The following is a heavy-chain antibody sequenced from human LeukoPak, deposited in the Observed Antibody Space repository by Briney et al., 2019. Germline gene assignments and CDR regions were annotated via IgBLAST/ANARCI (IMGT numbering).Heavy chain of an antibody. CDR3: ARRRQLERRYYYYYMDV. V-gene: IGHV1-46*01. D-gene: IGHD1-1*01. Sequence: ASVKVSFKSSVYTFTSYLLHWVRQPPGQGLEWMGIINPSGGSTSYAQKFQGRVTMARDTSTNTVYMELSILRSEDTAVYYCARRRQLERRYYYYYMDVWGKGTTVTVSS. J-gene: IGHJ6*03. CDR1: VYTFTSYL. CDR2: INPSGGST.